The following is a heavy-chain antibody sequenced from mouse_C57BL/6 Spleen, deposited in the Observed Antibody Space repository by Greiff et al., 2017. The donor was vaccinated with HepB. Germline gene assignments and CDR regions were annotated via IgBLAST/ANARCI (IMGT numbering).Heavy chain of an antibody. D-gene: IGHD1-1*01. Sequence: EVQLVESGGGLVQPGGSMKLSCAASGFTFSDAWMDWVRQSPEKGLEWVAEIRNKANNHATYYAESVKGRFTISSDDSTSSVYLQMNSLRAEDTGSYYCTILITTGVAGWYFEVWGTGTTVTVSS. CDR2: IRNKANNHAT. CDR3: TILITTGVAGWYFEV. CDR1: GFTFSDAW. V-gene: IGHV6-6*01. J-gene: IGHJ1*03.